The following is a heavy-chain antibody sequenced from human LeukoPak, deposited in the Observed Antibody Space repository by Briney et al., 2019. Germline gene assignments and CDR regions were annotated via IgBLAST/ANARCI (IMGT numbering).Heavy chain of an antibody. CDR1: GFTFSSYS. J-gene: IGHJ6*03. CDR2: ISSSSSYI. CDR3: XXXPSVXMXXXXXXV. V-gene: IGHV3-21*01. Sequence: GGSLRLSCAASGFTFSSYSMNWVRQAPGKGLEWVSSISSSSSYIYYADSVKGRFTISRDNAKKSLYLQMKSLRAEETAVYYXXXXPSVXMXXXXXXVWGKGTTVTVSS.